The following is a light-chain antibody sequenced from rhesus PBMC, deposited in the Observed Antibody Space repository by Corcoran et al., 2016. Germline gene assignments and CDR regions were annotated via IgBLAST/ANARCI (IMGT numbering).Light chain of an antibody. CDR3: QHYYSTPFT. V-gene: IGKV1-25*01. CDR1: QGITND. J-gene: IGKJ3*01. CDR2: EAS. Sequence: DIQMTQSPSSLSASVGDRVTITCRASQGITNDLAWYPQKPGETPKLLIYEASSLQSGIPSRFSGSGSGTDFTLTISSLQPEDFATYYCQHYYSTPFTFGPGTKLDIK.